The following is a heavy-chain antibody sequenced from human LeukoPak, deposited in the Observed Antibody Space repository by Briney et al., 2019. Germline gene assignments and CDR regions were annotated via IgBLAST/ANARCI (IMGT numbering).Heavy chain of an antibody. CDR1: GGSINSYY. Sequence: SETLSLTCTVSGGSINSYYWSWIRQPPGKGLERIGYIYYPGRTNYNPSLKSRLTISVDTSKNQFSLKLTSVTAADTAVYYCARDRGDYYFDYWGQGTLVTVSS. D-gene: IGHD3-3*01. J-gene: IGHJ4*02. CDR2: IYYPGRT. CDR3: ARDRGDYYFDY. V-gene: IGHV4-59*01.